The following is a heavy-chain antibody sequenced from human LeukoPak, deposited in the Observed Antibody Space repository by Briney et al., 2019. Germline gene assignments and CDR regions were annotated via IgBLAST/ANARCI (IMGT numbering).Heavy chain of an antibody. J-gene: IGHJ5*02. CDR3: AKAPTMVRGVPFS. Sequence: PSETLSLTCAVYGGSFSGYYWSWIRQPPGKGLEWIGEINHSGNTNYNPSLKSRVTISVDTSKNQFSLKLSSVTAADTAVYYCAKAPTMVRGVPFSWGQGTLVTVSS. CDR2: INHSGNT. CDR1: GGSFSGYY. V-gene: IGHV4-34*01. D-gene: IGHD3-10*01.